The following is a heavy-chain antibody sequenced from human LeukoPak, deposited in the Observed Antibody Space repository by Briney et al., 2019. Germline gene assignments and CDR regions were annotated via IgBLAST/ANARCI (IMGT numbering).Heavy chain of an antibody. J-gene: IGHJ4*02. Sequence: GGSLRLSCAASGFTFSRYSMNWVRQAPGKGLEWVSSISSSSSYIYYADSVKGRFTSPRDNAKNSLYLQMNSLRAEDTAVYYCALGEQLAPFDYWGQGTLVTVSS. CDR2: ISSSSSYI. CDR3: ALGEQLAPFDY. V-gene: IGHV3-21*01. CDR1: GFTFSRYS. D-gene: IGHD6-13*01.